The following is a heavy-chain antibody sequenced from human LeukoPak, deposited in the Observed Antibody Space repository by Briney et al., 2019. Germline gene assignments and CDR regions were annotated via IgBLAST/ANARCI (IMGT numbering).Heavy chain of an antibody. D-gene: IGHD6-19*01. CDR3: ARGKGSGPYFDY. Sequence: GGSLRLSCAASGFTFSSYEMNWVRQAPGKGLEWGSHISSSGSTMYYADSVKGRFTISRDNAKNSLYLQMNSLRAEDTAVYYCARGKGSGPYFDYWGQGTLVTVSS. V-gene: IGHV3-48*03. J-gene: IGHJ4*02. CDR1: GFTFSSYE. CDR2: ISSSGSTM.